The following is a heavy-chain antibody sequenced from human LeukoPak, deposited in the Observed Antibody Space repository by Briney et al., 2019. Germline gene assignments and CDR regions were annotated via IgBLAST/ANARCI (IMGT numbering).Heavy chain of an antibody. CDR1: GLSFSSYG. Sequence: GGSLRLSCAASGLSFSSYGMHWVRQAPGKGLEWVAAISYDGNTKYYVDSVKGRFTISRDNSKNTLYLQMNSLRGEDTAVYYCAKKKGGYKYDDFFDFWGQGTLVTVSS. CDR2: ISYDGNTK. D-gene: IGHD5-24*01. J-gene: IGHJ4*02. CDR3: AKKKGGYKYDDFFDF. V-gene: IGHV3-30*18.